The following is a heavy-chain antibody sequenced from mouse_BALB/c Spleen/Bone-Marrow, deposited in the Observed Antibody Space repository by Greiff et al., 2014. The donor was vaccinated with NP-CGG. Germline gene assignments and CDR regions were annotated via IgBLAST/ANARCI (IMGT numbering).Heavy chain of an antibody. CDR3: ARFAGTPYTMDY. V-gene: IGHV3-1*02. D-gene: IGHD4-1*01. Sequence: EVQLVESGPDLVKPSQSLSLTCTVTGYSITSYYSWHWIRQFPGNNLEWMGYIHYSGTTVYNPSLKSRISITRDTSNNQFFLQLNSVTTEDTATYYCARFAGTPYTMDYWGQGTSVTVSS. J-gene: IGHJ4*01. CDR2: IHYSGTT. CDR1: GYSITSYYS.